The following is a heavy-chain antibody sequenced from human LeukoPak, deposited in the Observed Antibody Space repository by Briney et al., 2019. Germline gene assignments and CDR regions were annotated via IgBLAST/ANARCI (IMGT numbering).Heavy chain of an antibody. CDR1: GFTFSSYG. D-gene: IGHD5-12*01. V-gene: IGHV3-30*03. J-gene: IGHJ6*03. CDR2: ISYDGSNK. CDR3: ARDFRVATADYYYYYMDV. Sequence: GALRLSCAASGFTFSSYGMHWVRQAPGKGLEWVAVISYDGSNKYYADSVKGRFTISRDNSKNTLYLQMNSLRAEDTAVYYCARDFRVATADYYYYYMDVWGKGTTVTISS.